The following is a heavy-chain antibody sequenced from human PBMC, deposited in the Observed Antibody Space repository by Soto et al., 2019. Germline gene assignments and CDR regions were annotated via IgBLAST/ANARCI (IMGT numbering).Heavy chain of an antibody. D-gene: IGHD1-26*01. CDR3: VKLNRYSGSYFGAFDI. J-gene: IGHJ3*02. CDR2: ISSNGGST. V-gene: IGHV3-64D*08. Sequence: GGSLRLSCSASGFTFSSYAMHWVRQAPGKGLEYVSAISSNGGSTYYADSVKGRFTISRDNSKNTLYLQMSSLRAEDTAVYYCVKLNRYSGSYFGAFDIWGQGTMVTVSS. CDR1: GFTFSSYA.